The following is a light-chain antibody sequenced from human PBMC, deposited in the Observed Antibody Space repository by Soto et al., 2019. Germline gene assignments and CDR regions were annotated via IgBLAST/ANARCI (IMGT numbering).Light chain of an antibody. CDR3: QQYDNYPLT. CDR1: QGIRND. Sequence: IQMTQSPSSLSASVGDRVTITCRASQGIRNDLGWYQQKPGKAPKFLIYDASSLESGVPSRFSGSGSGTEFTLTVSSLQPDDFATYYCQQYDNYPLTFGGGTNVDI. V-gene: IGKV1D-13*01. CDR2: DAS. J-gene: IGKJ4*01.